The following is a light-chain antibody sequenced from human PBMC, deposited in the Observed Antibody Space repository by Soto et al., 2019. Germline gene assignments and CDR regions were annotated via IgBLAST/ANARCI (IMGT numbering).Light chain of an antibody. CDR1: QSVSSSY. CDR2: GAS. J-gene: IGKJ1*01. V-gene: IGKV3-20*01. CDR3: QQYGSSPWT. Sequence: SPGALSLSPGERATLSCRSRQSVSSSYLAWYQQKPGQAPRLLIYGASSRATGIPDRFSGSGSGTDFTLTISRLEPEDFAVYYCQQYGSSPWTFGQGTKVDIK.